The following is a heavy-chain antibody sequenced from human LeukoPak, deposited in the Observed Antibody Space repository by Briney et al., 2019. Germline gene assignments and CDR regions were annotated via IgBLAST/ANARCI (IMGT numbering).Heavy chain of an antibody. CDR3: AKVGPLAFYYMDV. CDR2: IRYDGSNK. J-gene: IGHJ6*03. Sequence: GGSLRLSCAASGFTFSSYGMHWVRQAPGKGLEWVAFIRYDGSNKYYADSVKGRFTISRDNSKNTLYLQMSSLRAEDTAVYYCAKVGPLAFYYMDVWGKGTTVTVSS. CDR1: GFTFSSYG. D-gene: IGHD3-10*01. V-gene: IGHV3-30*02.